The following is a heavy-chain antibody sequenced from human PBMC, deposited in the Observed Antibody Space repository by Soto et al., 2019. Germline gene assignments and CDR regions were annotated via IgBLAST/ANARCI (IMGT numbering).Heavy chain of an antibody. J-gene: IGHJ4*01. V-gene: IGHV1-24*01. CDR2: FDPEDGET. D-gene: IGHD3-22*01. CDR1: GYTLTGLS. CDR3: ATDRGPNYYYDSSGYYYAY. Sequence: ASVKVSCKVSGYTLTGLSMHWVRRAPGKGLEWMGGFDPEDGETIYAQKFQGRVTMTEDTSTDTAYMELSSLRSEDTAVYYCATDRGPNYYYDSSGYYYAYWGQGTLVTVSS.